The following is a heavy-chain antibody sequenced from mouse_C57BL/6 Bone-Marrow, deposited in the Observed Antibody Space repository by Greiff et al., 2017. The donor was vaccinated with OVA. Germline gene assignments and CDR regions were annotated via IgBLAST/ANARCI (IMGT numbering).Heavy chain of an antibody. V-gene: IGHV1-22*01. CDR3: ASERLYSYGSIYAMDY. Sequence: EVQLQQSGPELVKPGASVKMSCKASGYTFTDYYMHWVKQSHGQSLEWIGYINPNNGGTSYNQKFKGKATLTVNKSSSTAYMVLRSLTSEDSAVEYCASERLYSYGSIYAMDYWGQGTSVTVSS. D-gene: IGHD1-1*01. J-gene: IGHJ4*01. CDR2: INPNNGGT. CDR1: GYTFTDYY.